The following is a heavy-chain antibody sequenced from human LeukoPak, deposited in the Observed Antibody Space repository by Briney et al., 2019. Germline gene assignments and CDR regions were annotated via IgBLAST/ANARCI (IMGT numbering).Heavy chain of an antibody. CDR1: GGSVSSGSYY. J-gene: IGHJ4*02. CDR2: IYYSGST. CDR3: ARFQWELPFDY. V-gene: IGHV4-61*01. D-gene: IGHD1-26*01. Sequence: SETLSLTCTVSGGSVSSGSYYWSWIRQPPGTGLEWIAYIYYSGSTNYNPSLKSRVTISVDTSKNQFSLKLSSVTAADTAVYYCARFQWELPFDYWGQGTLVTVSS.